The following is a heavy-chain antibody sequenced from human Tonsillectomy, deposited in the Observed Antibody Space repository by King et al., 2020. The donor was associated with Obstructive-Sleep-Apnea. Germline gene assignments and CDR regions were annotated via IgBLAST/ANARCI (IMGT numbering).Heavy chain of an antibody. CDR3: ARVRIQLWYSMDV. V-gene: IGHV3-33*01. J-gene: IGHJ6*02. D-gene: IGHD5-18*01. CDR1: GFTFSSYG. CDR2: IWYDGSNK. Sequence: VQLVESGGGVVQPGRSLRLSCAASGFTFSSYGMHWVRQAPGKGLEWVAVIWYDGSNKYYADSVKGRFTISKDNSKNTLYLQINSLRAEDTAVYYCARVRIQLWYSMDVWGQGTTVTVSS.